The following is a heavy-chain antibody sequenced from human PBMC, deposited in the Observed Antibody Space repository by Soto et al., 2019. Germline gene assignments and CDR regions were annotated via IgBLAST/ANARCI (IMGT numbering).Heavy chain of an antibody. Sequence: QVQLVESGGGVVQPGRSLRLSCAASGFTFSSYGMHWVRQAPGKGLEWVAVIWYDGSNKYYADSVKGRFTISRDKSKNTLYLQMNSLGAEDTAVYYCARDRMYSSSWFSWGQGTLVTVSS. V-gene: IGHV3-33*01. CDR3: ARDRMYSSSWFS. J-gene: IGHJ5*02. D-gene: IGHD6-13*01. CDR2: IWYDGSNK. CDR1: GFTFSSYG.